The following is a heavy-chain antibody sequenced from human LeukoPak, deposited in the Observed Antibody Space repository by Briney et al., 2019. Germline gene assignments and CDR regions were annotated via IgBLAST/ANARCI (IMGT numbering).Heavy chain of an antibody. D-gene: IGHD3-3*01. CDR2: ISGSGDSP. Sequence: PGGSLRLSCAASGFTFSSYSMIWVRQAPGRGLEWVSSISGSGDSPYYADSVKGRFTISRDNSKNTLYLQMNSLRVEDTAVYYCAKVRGVVTPYYFDYWGQGTLVTVSS. J-gene: IGHJ4*02. V-gene: IGHV3-23*01. CDR1: GFTFSSYS. CDR3: AKVRGVVTPYYFDY.